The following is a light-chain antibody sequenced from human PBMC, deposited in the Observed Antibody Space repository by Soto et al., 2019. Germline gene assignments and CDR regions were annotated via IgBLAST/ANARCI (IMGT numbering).Light chain of an antibody. CDR1: SSDVGGYNY. J-gene: IGLJ2*01. V-gene: IGLV2-23*01. Sequence: QSALTQPPSASGSPGQSVTISCTGTSSDVGGYNYVSWYQQHPDKAPKLVIYEGSKRPSGVSSRFSGSKSGNTASLTISGLQAEDEAEYYCCSYADSNTYVVFGGGTKVTVL. CDR3: CSYADSNTYVV. CDR2: EGS.